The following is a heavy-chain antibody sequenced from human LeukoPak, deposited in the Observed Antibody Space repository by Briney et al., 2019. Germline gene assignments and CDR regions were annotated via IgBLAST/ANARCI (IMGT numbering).Heavy chain of an antibody. CDR1: GGSLSGYY. D-gene: IGHD4-11*01. J-gene: IGHJ4*02. Sequence: SETLSLTCAVYGGSLSGYYWSWIRQPPGKGLEWIGEINHSGSSNYNPTVKSRVTISVDTSKNQFYLKLSSVTAADTAVYYCATYSDYLGFDYWGQGTLVTVSS. CDR2: INHSGSS. CDR3: ATYSDYLGFDY. V-gene: IGHV4-34*01.